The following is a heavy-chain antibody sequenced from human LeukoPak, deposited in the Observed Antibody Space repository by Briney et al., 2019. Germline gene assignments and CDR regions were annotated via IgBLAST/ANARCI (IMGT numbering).Heavy chain of an antibody. CDR2: IDHTGST. J-gene: IGHJ4*02. CDR1: DDSITIYY. CDR3: ATHPDCSSTSCYDRSGT. D-gene: IGHD2-2*01. Sequence: SETLSLTCTVSDDSITIYYWTWIRQPPGKGLEWIGYIDHTGSTDYNPSLNSRVTISRDTSKNQFSLKLSSVTAADTAVYYCATHPDCSSTSCYDRSGTWGQGTLVTVSS. V-gene: IGHV4-59*12.